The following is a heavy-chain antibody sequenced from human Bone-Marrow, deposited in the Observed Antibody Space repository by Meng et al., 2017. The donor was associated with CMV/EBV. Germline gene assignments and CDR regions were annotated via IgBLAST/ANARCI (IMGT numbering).Heavy chain of an antibody. J-gene: IGHJ5*02. CDR1: GFTFSSYW. CDR3: ARDLPPGSSCPYNGFDP. Sequence: GESLKIFCAASGFTFSSYWMSWVRQAPGKGLEWVANIKQDGSEKYYVDSVKGRFTISRDNAKNSLYLQMNSLRAEDTAVYYCARDLPPGSSCPYNGFDPWGQGNLVNVSS. D-gene: IGHD6-13*01. CDR2: IKQDGSEK. V-gene: IGHV3-7*01.